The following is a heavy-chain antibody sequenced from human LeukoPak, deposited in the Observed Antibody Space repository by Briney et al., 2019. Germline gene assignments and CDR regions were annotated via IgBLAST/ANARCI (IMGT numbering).Heavy chain of an antibody. CDR1: GGSISSISYY. Sequence: SETLSLTCTVSGGSISSISYYWGWIRQPPGKGLEWIGSIYYSGSTYYNPSLKSRVTISVDTSKNQFSLKLSSLTAADAAQYYCARDLGYEWELPTRGISFDIWGQGTLVTVSS. V-gene: IGHV4-39*07. CDR3: ARDLGYEWELPTRGISFDI. CDR2: IYYSGST. D-gene: IGHD1-26*01. J-gene: IGHJ3*02.